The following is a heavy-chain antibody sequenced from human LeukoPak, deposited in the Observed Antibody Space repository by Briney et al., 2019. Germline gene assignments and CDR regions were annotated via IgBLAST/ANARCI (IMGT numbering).Heavy chain of an antibody. D-gene: IGHD6-6*01. J-gene: IGHJ4*02. CDR2: ISYSGST. CDR1: GGSISSFY. Sequence: SETLSLTCTVSGGSISSFYWSWIRQPPGKGLEWIGYISYSGSTNYNPSLKSRVTISVDTSKTQFSLKLSSVTAADTAVYYCARDPARRGYWGQGTLVTVSS. V-gene: IGHV4-59*12. CDR3: ARDPARRGY.